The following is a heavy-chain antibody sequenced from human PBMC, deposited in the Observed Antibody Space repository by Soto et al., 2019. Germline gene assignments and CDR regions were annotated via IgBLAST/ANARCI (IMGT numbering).Heavy chain of an antibody. CDR3: ASDRGGAGAYDY. CDR1: GFTFSNSG. Sequence: EVQLVESGGGLVQPGGSLRLSCAASGFTFSNSGMNWVRQAPGKGLEWVSYISSSSSTIRYADSVKGRFTISRDNAKNSLFLQMNSLRDEDTAVYYCASDRGGAGAYDYWGQGTLVTVCS. V-gene: IGHV3-48*02. J-gene: IGHJ4*02. D-gene: IGHD1-26*01. CDR2: ISSSSSTI.